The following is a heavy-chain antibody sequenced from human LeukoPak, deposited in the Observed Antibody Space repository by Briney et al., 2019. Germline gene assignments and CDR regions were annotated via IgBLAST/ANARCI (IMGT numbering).Heavy chain of an antibody. V-gene: IGHV1-2*06. CDR3: ARDGQRGITGTTHY. CDR2: INPNSGGT. J-gene: IGHJ4*02. Sequence: ASVKVSCKASGYTFTSYYMHWVRQAPGQGLEWMGRINPNSGGTNYAQKLQGRVTMTRDTSISTAYMELSRLRSDDTAVYYCARDGQRGITGTTHYWGQGTLVTVSS. D-gene: IGHD1-7*01. CDR1: GYTFTSYY.